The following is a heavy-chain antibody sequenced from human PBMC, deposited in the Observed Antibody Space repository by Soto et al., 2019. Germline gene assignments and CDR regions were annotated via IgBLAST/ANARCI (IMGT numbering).Heavy chain of an antibody. CDR3: ARGREYYYDSSGYYFDY. D-gene: IGHD3-22*01. CDR2: IIPIFGTA. Sequence: SVKVSCKASGGTLSSYAISWVRQAPGQGLEWMGGIIPIFGTANYAQKFQGRVTITADESTSTAYMELSSLRSEDTAVYYCARGREYYYDSSGYYFDYWGQGTLVTVSS. V-gene: IGHV1-69*13. CDR1: GGTLSSYA. J-gene: IGHJ4*02.